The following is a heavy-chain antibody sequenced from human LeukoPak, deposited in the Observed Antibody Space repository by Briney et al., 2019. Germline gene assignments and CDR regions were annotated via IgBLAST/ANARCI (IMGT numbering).Heavy chain of an antibody. Sequence: GGSLRLSCAASGFTFDDYAMHWVRQAPGKGLEWVSGISWNSGSIGYADSVKGRFTISRDNAKNSLYLQMNSLRAEDTALYYCAKATSSYSYGGTALDYWGQGTLVTVSS. CDR3: AKATSSYSYGGTALDY. D-gene: IGHD5-18*01. V-gene: IGHV3-9*01. CDR1: GFTFDDYA. CDR2: ISWNSGSI. J-gene: IGHJ4*02.